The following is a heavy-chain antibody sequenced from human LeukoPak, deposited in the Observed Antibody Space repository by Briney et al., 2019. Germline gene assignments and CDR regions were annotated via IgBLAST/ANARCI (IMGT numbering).Heavy chain of an antibody. CDR1: GYTFTSYG. V-gene: IGHV1-18*01. Sequence: GASVKVSCKASGYTFTSYGISWVRQAPGQGLEWMGWISAYNGNTNYAQKLQGRVTMTTDTSTSTAYMELRSLRSADTAVYYCAREQQWASMGSYYFDYWGQGTLVTVSS. CDR2: ISAYNGNT. CDR3: AREQQWASMGSYYFDY. D-gene: IGHD6-19*01. J-gene: IGHJ4*02.